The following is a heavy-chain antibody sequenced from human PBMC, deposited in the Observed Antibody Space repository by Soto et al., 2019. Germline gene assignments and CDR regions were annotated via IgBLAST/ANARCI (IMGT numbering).Heavy chain of an antibody. Sequence: QVQLVQSGAEVKKPGSSVKVSCKASGGTFSSYTISWVRQAPGQGLEWMGRIIPILGIANYAQKFQGRVTITADKSTSTAYMELSSLRSEDTAVHYCASTILENNWFDPWGQGTLVTVSS. J-gene: IGHJ5*02. V-gene: IGHV1-69*02. CDR2: IIPILGIA. D-gene: IGHD3-9*01. CDR3: ASTILENNWFDP. CDR1: GGTFSSYT.